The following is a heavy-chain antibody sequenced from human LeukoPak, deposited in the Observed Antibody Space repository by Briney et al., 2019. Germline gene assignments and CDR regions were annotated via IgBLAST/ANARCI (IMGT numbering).Heavy chain of an antibody. V-gene: IGHV3-30*04. CDR2: ISYDGSHY. J-gene: IGHJ4*02. D-gene: IGHD4-23*01. CDR1: GFTFSSYA. Sequence: GGSQRLSCAPSGFTFSSYAMHWVRQAPGKGLEWVAVISYDGSHYSYADSVKGRFTISRDNSKKTLYLQMNSLRTEDTAVYYCARGAHKRDDYGGFFDYWGQGTLVTVSS. CDR3: ARGAHKRDDYGGFFDY.